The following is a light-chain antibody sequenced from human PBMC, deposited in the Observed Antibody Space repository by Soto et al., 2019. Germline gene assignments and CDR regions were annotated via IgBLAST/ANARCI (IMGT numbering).Light chain of an antibody. CDR1: QSVLYSSDNKNY. J-gene: IGKJ4*01. Sequence: DIVMTQSPDSLTVSLGERATINCKSSQSVLYSSDNKNYLAWYQQKPGQPPKLLIYWASTRESGVPDRFRGSGSGTDFTLTISSLQAEDVAVYYCQQYYSLPLTFGGGTKVEIK. CDR3: QQYYSLPLT. V-gene: IGKV4-1*01. CDR2: WAS.